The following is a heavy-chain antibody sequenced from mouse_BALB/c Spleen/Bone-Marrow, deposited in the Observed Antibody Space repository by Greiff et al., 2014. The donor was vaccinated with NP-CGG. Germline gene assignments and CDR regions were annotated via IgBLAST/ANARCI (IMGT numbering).Heavy chain of an antibody. D-gene: IGHD1-1*01. CDR2: ISYSGST. J-gene: IGHJ3*01. CDR3: ARRNYGSYWFAY. V-gene: IGHV3-2*02. Sequence: VQLQQSGPGLVKPSQSLSLTCTVTGYSITSDYAWNWIRQFPGNKLEWMGYISYSGSTSYNPSLKSRISITRDTSKNQFFLQLNSVTTEDTATYYCARRNYGSYWFAYWGQGTLVTVSA. CDR1: GYSITSDYA.